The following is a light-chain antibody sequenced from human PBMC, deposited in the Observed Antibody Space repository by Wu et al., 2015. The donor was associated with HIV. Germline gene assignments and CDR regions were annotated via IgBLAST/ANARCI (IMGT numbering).Light chain of an antibody. CDR1: QSVNTNY. Sequence: EIVLTQSPGTLSLSPGERATLSCRASQSVNTNYLAWYQQKPGQTPRLLIYGVTSRATGIPDRFSGSGSGIDFTLTISRLEPEDFAVYFCQQYANSPLTFGGGTKVEIK. J-gene: IGKJ4*01. CDR3: QQYANSPLT. CDR2: GVT. V-gene: IGKV3-20*01.